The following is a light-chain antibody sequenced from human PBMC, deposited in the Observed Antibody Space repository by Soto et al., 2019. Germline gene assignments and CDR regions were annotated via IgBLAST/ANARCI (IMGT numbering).Light chain of an antibody. CDR1: QSISSW. CDR3: QQYNSYWT. V-gene: IGKV1-5*03. J-gene: IGKJ1*01. Sequence: DIQMTQSPSTLSASVGDRVTITCRASQSISSWLAWYQQKPGKAPKLLIYKASSLESGVQSRFSGSGSGTEFTLTSSSLQPDDFATYYCQQYNSYWTFGQGTKVEIK. CDR2: KAS.